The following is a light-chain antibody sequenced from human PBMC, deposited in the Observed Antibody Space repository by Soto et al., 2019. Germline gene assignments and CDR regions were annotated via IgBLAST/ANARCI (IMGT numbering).Light chain of an antibody. Sequence: DIVLTQSPGTLSLSPGDRATLSCRASQSVNSVYLAWYQQRPGQAPRLLIHGASSRATGTPDRFSGGGSGTDFTLTISRLEAEDFAVYYCQQYGTSPLTFGGGTKVDIK. CDR2: GAS. CDR1: QSVNSVY. CDR3: QQYGTSPLT. V-gene: IGKV3-20*01. J-gene: IGKJ4*01.